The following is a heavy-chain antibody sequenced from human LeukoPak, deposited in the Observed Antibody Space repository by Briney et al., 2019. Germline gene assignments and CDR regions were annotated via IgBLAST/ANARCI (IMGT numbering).Heavy chain of an antibody. D-gene: IGHD5-12*01. V-gene: IGHV3-48*03. CDR1: GFTFSSYE. Sequence: GGSLRLSCAASGFTFSSYEMNWVRQAPGKGLEWVSYISSSGSTIYYADSVKGRFTISRDNANNSLYLQMNSLRAEDTAVYYCARDRSGYLYFDYWGQGTLVTVSS. CDR3: ARDRSGYLYFDY. CDR2: ISSSGSTI. J-gene: IGHJ4*02.